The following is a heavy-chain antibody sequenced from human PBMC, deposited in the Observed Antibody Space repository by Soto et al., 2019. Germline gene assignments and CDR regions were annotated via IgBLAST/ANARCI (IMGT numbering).Heavy chain of an antibody. CDR1: GYTVTSFG. CDR3: AVTVLMVFVMDG. D-gene: IGHD2-8*01. V-gene: IGHV1-18*01. CDR2: ISAYNGNT. Sequence: GASVKVSYNASGYTVTSFGISWVRQAPGQGLEWMGWISAYNGNTNYAQKLQGRVTMTTDTSRSTAYMELRSLRSDDTAVYYCAVTVLMVFVMDGWGQGTTVNVSS. J-gene: IGHJ6*02.